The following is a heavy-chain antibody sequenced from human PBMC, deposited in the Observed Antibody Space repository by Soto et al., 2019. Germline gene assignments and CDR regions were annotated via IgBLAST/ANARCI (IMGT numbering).Heavy chain of an antibody. D-gene: IGHD3-3*01. CDR3: ARGGVSTRTFDY. J-gene: IGHJ4*02. CDR1: GYRFSTYW. Sequence: GESLKISCKGIGYRFSTYWIAWVRQMPGKGLEWMGTIFPDDSETRYSPTFQGQVTISADKSISTAYLQWRSLKASDSAIYYCARGGVSTRTFDYWGQGTPVTVSS. CDR2: IFPDDSET. V-gene: IGHV5-51*01.